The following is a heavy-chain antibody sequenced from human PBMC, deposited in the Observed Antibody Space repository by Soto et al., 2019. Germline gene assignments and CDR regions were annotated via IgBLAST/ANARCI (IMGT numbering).Heavy chain of an antibody. V-gene: IGHV1-58*01. D-gene: IGHD2-8*01. CDR2: IVVGSGNT. J-gene: IGHJ4*02. CDR3: EADGSGDGYGV. Sequence: SVKVSCKASGFTFTSSAVQWVRQARGQRLERIGWIVVGSGNTNYAQKFQERDTITRDMSTSTAYMELISLRSEDTAVYYCEADGSGDGYGVWGQGTLVTVSS. CDR1: GFTFTSSA.